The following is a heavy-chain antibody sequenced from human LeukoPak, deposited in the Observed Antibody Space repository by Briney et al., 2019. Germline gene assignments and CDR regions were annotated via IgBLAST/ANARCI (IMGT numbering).Heavy chain of an antibody. D-gene: IGHD6-19*01. Sequence: PGGTLRLSCAASGFTFSRYGVSWVRQAPGEGLEWVSAISGSGGSTYYADSVKGRFTISRDNSKNTLYLQMTSLRAEDTAVYYCERDGVAVGNFDYWGQGTLVTVSS. V-gene: IGHV3-23*01. CDR3: ERDGVAVGNFDY. CDR2: ISGSGGST. CDR1: GFTFSRYG. J-gene: IGHJ4*02.